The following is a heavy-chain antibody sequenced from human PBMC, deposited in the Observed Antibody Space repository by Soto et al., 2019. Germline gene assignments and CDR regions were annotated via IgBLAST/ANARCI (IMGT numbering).Heavy chain of an antibody. V-gene: IGHV3-33*01. CDR1: GFTFSSYG. J-gene: IGHJ4*02. D-gene: IGHD1-26*01. Sequence: QVQLVESGGGVVQPGRSLRLSCAASGFTFSSYGMHWVRQAPGKGLEWVAVIWYDGSTKYYADSVNGRFTIARDNSTNTLYRQMNSLRAEATAVYYCARDCGHFDYWGQGTLVTV. CDR3: ARDCGHFDY. CDR2: IWYDGSTK.